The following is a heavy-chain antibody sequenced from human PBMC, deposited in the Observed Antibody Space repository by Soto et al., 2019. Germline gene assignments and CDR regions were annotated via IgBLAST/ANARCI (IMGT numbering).Heavy chain of an antibody. J-gene: IGHJ6*02. D-gene: IGHD2-8*01. CDR1: GYSFTDYH. CDR3: ARGDSTDCSNGVCSFFYNHGMDV. CDR2: INPKSGGT. V-gene: IGHV1-2*04. Sequence: GASVKVSCKASGYSFTDYHIYWVRQAPGQGLEWLGRINPKSGGTSTAQKFQGWVTMTTDTSISTASMELTRLTSDDTAIYYCARGDSTDCSNGVCSFFYNHGMDVWGQGTTVTVSS.